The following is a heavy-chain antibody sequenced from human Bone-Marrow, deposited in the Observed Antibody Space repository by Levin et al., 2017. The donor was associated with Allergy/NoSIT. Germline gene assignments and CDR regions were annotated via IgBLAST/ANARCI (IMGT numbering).Heavy chain of an antibody. Sequence: SCTVSGGSISSYYWSWIRQPPGKGLEWIGYIYYSGSTNYNPSLTSRVTISVDTSKNQFSLKLSSVTAADTAVYYCARLNDYDSSGSLGGNWFDPWGQGTLVTVSS. J-gene: IGHJ5*02. D-gene: IGHD3-22*01. V-gene: IGHV4-59*01. CDR2: IYYSGST. CDR1: GGSISSYY. CDR3: ARLNDYDSSGSLGGNWFDP.